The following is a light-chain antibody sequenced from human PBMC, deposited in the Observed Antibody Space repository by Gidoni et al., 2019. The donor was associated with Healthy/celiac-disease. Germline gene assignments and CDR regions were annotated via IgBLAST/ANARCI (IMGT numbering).Light chain of an antibody. V-gene: IGKV1-39*01. CDR3: QQSYSTPAVSIT. J-gene: IGKJ3*01. CDR1: QSISSY. CDR2: AAS. Sequence: DIQMPQSPSSLSASVGDRVTITRRASQSISSYLNWYQQKPGKAPKLLIYAASSFPSGVPSRFGGSGSGTDFTLTIRSLQTEDFATYYCQQSYSTPAVSITFGPGTKVDIK.